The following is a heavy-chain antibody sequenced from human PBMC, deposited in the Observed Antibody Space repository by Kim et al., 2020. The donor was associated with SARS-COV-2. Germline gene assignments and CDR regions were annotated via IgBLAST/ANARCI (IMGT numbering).Heavy chain of an antibody. CDR2: INHSGST. J-gene: IGHJ4*02. D-gene: IGHD3-10*01. CDR1: GGSFSGYY. Sequence: SETLSLTCAVYGGSFSGYYWSWIRQPPGKGLEWIGEINHSGSTNFNPSLKSRVTISVDTSKNQFSLKLTSVTAADTAVYYCARGRSRPTMVLDYWGQGTL. V-gene: IGHV4-34*01. CDR3: ARGRSRPTMVLDY.